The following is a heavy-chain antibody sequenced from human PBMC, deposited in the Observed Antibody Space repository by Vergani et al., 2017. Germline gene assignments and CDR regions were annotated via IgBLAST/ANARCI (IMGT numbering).Heavy chain of an antibody. CDR3: ARGPLISYGSGNYYNY. J-gene: IGHJ4*02. CDR1: GGSFSGYY. CDR2: ITHTGST. D-gene: IGHD3-10*01. Sequence: QVQLQESGPGLVKPSDTLSLTCAVYGGSFSGYYWSWIRQPPGKGLEWIGEITHTGSTSYNPSLKTRVTMSVDTSKNQFSLRLSSVTAADTAVYYCARGPLISYGSGNYYNYWGQGTRVTVSS. V-gene: IGHV4-34*10.